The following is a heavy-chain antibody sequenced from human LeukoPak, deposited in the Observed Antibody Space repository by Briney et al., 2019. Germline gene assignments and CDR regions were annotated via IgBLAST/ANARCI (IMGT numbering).Heavy chain of an antibody. J-gene: IGHJ5*02. V-gene: IGHV4-59*01. CDR3: ARGDYDFWSGNWRFDP. Sequence: SETLSLTCLVSGEPISSYYWSWIRQAPGRGPEYIGNIYYNGNTNYNPSLKSRVTISVDASKNQFSLKVDSVSAADTAVYYCARGDYDFWSGNWRFDPWGQGTLVTVSS. CDR2: IYYNGNT. CDR1: GEPISSYY. D-gene: IGHD3-3*01.